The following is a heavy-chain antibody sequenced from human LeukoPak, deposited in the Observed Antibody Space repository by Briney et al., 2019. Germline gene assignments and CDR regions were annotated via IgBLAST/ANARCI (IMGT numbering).Heavy chain of an antibody. J-gene: IGHJ6*03. D-gene: IGHD6-19*01. CDR2: TNPNSGNK. CDR3: ARGPQWRGDYYYMDV. CDR1: GYSFTNFD. Sequence: GASVTVSCKASGYSFTNFDINWVRQATGQGLEWMGWTNPNSGNKGYAQKFQGRVTMTMNTSITTAYMELSSLRSEDTAVYYCARGPQWRGDYYYMDVWGRGTTVTVSS. V-gene: IGHV1-8*01.